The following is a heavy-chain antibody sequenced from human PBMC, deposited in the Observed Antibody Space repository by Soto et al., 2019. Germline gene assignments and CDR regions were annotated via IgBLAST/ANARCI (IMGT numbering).Heavy chain of an antibody. Sequence: SETLSLTCAVPGGSISNTYYYWAWIRQPPGKGLEWVASVYYSGSTYYNPSLESRVTISVDTSKNQFSLKMSSVTAADTAFYYCATLFSGSFDSWGQGTLVTVSS. CDR3: ATLFSGSFDS. CDR2: VYYSGST. V-gene: IGHV4-39*01. J-gene: IGHJ4*02. D-gene: IGHD6-19*01. CDR1: GGSISNTYYY.